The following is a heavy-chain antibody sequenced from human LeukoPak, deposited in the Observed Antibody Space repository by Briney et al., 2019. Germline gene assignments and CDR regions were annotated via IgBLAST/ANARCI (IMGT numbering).Heavy chain of an antibody. J-gene: IGHJ1*01. CDR1: GFTFTSSA. CDR3: AAERTLRYDSSGYYYQ. V-gene: IGHV1-58*01. D-gene: IGHD3-22*01. CDR2: IAVGSGNT. Sequence: GASVKVSCKASGFTFTSSAVQWVRQARGQRPEWIGWIAVGSGNTNYAQKFQERVTITRDMSTSTAYMELSSLRSEDTAVYYCAAERTLRYDSSGYYYQWGQGTLVTVSS.